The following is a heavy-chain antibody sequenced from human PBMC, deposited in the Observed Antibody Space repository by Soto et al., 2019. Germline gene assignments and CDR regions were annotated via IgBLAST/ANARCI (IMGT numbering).Heavy chain of an antibody. Sequence: SETLSLTCTVSGDSMTSSSYYWGWIRQPPGKGLEWIGSIYYSERTSYNSGSTYYSPSLKSRVTISGDTSKSQLSLKLSSVTAADTAVYYCARHTRNQFDPWGQGTLVTVS. V-gene: IGHV4-39*01. J-gene: IGHJ5*02. CDR2: IYYSERTSYNSGST. CDR1: GDSMTSSSYY. CDR3: ARHTRNQFDP.